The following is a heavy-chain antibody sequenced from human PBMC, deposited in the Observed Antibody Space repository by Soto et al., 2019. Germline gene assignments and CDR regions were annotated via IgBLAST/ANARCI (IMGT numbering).Heavy chain of an antibody. V-gene: IGHV3-48*02. Sequence: EAQLVESGGGLVQSGGSLRPSCAASGLPFRFYGMNWVRQTPGKGLEWVAYISVSSSTIYYADSVKGRFTISRENAKSSLYLQMNSLRDEDTAVYYCARLDYGDYAIFDLWGQGTLVSVSS. J-gene: IGHJ4*02. CDR2: ISVSSSTI. CDR3: ARLDYGDYAIFDL. CDR1: GLPFRFYG. D-gene: IGHD4-17*01.